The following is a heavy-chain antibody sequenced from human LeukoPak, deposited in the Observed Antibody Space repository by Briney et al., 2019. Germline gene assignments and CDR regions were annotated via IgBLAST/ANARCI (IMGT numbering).Heavy chain of an antibody. J-gene: IGHJ4*02. CDR3: VKDVPIAARPLDY. D-gene: IGHD6-6*01. V-gene: IGHV3-23*01. Sequence: GGSLRLSCAASGFTFSSSAMSWVRRAPGKGLEWVSTISGRGDSTYYADSVKGRFTISRDSSKNTVYLQMNSLRAEDTAVYHCVKDVPIAARPLDYWGQGTLVTVSS. CDR1: GFTFSSSA. CDR2: ISGRGDST.